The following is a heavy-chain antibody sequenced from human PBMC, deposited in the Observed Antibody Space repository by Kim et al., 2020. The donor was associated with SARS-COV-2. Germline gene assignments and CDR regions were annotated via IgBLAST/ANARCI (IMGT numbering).Heavy chain of an antibody. Sequence: SETLSLTCTVSGGSISSSSYYWGWIRQPPGKGLEWIGSIYYSGSTYYNPSLKSRVTISVDTSKNQFSLKLSSVTAADTAVYYCARAGGGPYYTTWLSYYYYGMDVWGQGTTVTVSS. V-gene: IGHV4-39*01. D-gene: IGHD2-8*01. CDR2: IYYSGST. CDR3: ARAGGGPYYTTWLSYYYYGMDV. J-gene: IGHJ6*02. CDR1: GGSISSSSYY.